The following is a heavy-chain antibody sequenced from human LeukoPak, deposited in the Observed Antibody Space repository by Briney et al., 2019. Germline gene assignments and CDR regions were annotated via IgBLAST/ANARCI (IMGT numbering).Heavy chain of an antibody. CDR3: ARDILTGYGFDP. CDR2: INPNSGGT. J-gene: IGHJ5*02. D-gene: IGHD3-9*01. CDR1: GYTFTGYY. Sequence: ASVKVSCKASGYTFTGYYMHWVRHAPGQGLEWMGWINPNSGGTNYAQKFQGRVTMTRDTSISTAYMELSRLRSDDTAVYYCARDILTGYGFDPWGQGTLVTGSS. V-gene: IGHV1-2*02.